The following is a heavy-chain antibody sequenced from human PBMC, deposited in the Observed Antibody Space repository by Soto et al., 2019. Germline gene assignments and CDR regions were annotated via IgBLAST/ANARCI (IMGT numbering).Heavy chain of an antibody. D-gene: IGHD6-19*01. CDR3: ARSPEGYSSG. CDR1: GFTFSSYS. Sequence: EVQLVESGGGLVQPGGSLRLSCAASGFTFSSYSMNWVRQAPGKGLEWVSYISSSSSTIYYADSVKGRFTISRDNAKNSLYLQRNSLRDEDTAVYYCARSPEGYSSGWGQGTLVTVSS. CDR2: ISSSSSTI. V-gene: IGHV3-48*02. J-gene: IGHJ4*02.